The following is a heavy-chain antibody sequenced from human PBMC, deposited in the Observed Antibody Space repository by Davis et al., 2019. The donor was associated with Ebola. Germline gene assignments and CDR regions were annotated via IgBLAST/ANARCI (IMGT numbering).Heavy chain of an antibody. J-gene: IGHJ3*02. D-gene: IGHD3-16*02. CDR2: IYPRDSDT. V-gene: IGHV5-51*01. CDR3: ASVLLSNAFDI. Sequence: KVSCKGSGYTFSSYWIGWVRQMPGKGLEWMGIIYPRDSDTRYSPSFQGQVTISADKSISTAYLQWSSLKASDTAMYYCASVLLSNAFDIWGQGTMVTVSS. CDR1: GYTFSSYW.